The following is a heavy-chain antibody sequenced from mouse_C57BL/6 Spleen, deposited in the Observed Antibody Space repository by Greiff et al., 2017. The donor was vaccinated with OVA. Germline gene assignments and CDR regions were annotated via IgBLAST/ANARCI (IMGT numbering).Heavy chain of an antibody. CDR2: INPYNGGT. J-gene: IGHJ4*01. D-gene: IGHD3-2*01. V-gene: IGHV1-19*01. CDR1: GYTFTDYY. CDR3: ARRDRDNYYAMDY. Sequence: EVQLQQSGPVLVKPGASVKMSCKASGYTFTDYYMNWVKQSHGKSLEWIGVINPYNGGTSYNQKFKGQATLTVDKSSSTAYMELNSLTSEDSAVYYCARRDRDNYYAMDYWGQGTSVTVSS.